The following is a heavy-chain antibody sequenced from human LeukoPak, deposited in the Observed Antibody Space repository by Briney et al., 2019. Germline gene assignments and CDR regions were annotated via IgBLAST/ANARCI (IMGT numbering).Heavy chain of an antibody. D-gene: IGHD2-2*02. CDR1: GDSVSSNSAA. J-gene: IGHJ4*02. Sequence: SQTLSPTCAISGDSVSSNSAAWNWIRQSPSRGLEWLGRTYYRSKWYNDYAVSVKSRITINPDTSKNQFSLQLNSVTPEDTAVYYCARRYVPGDNNCSSTSCYIDYWGQGTLVTVSS. CDR2: TYYRSKWYN. CDR3: ARRYVPGDNNCSSTSCYIDY. V-gene: IGHV6-1*01.